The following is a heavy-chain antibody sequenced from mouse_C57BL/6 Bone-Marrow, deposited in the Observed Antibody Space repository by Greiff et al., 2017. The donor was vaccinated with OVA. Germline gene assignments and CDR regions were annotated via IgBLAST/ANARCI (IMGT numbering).Heavy chain of an antibody. Sequence: QVQLKQSGPGLVQPSQSLSITCTVSGFSLTSYGVHWVRQSPGKGLEWLGVIWSGGSTDYNAAFISRLSISKDNSKSQVFFKMNSLQADDTAIYYCARKRDSHYAMDYWGQGTSVTVSS. J-gene: IGHJ4*01. CDR2: IWSGGST. CDR1: GFSLTSYG. CDR3: ARKRDSHYAMDY. V-gene: IGHV2-2*01.